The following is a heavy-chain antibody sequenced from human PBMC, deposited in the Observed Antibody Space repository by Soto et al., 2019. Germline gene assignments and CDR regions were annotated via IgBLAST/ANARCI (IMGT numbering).Heavy chain of an antibody. CDR2: MNTDGSDT. CDR1: GFTFSSYW. Sequence: EMQLVESGGGLVQPGGSLRLSCAASGFTFSSYWMHWVRQAPGKGLVWVSRMNTDGSDTYYADSVKGRVTISRDNARNTMYLKMDGLRVEDRAVDYCAREGMGFSNWFDPRGQGTLVTVSS. D-gene: IGHD2-8*01. CDR3: AREGMGFSNWFDP. V-gene: IGHV3-74*01. J-gene: IGHJ5*02.